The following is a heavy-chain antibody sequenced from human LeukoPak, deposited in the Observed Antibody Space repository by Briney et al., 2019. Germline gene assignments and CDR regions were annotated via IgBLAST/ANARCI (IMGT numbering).Heavy chain of an antibody. D-gene: IGHD2-15*01. J-gene: IGHJ6*02. V-gene: IGHV4-59*02. CDR2: IYYSGST. CDR1: GGSVSSYY. Sequence: SETLSLTCTVSGGSVSSYYWSWIRQPPGKGLEWIGYIYYSGSTNYNPSLKSRVTISVGRSKNQFSLKLSSVTAADTAVYYCARCSVVRYYYGMDVWGQGTTVTVSS. CDR3: ARCSVVRYYYGMDV.